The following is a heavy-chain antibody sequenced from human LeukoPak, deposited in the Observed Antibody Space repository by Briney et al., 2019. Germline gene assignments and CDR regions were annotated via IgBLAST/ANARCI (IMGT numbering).Heavy chain of an antibody. D-gene: IGHD2-2*01. CDR1: GGTLSSYA. CDR3: ARGEVVPAAIGAFDI. Sequence: SVKVSCKASGGTLSSYAISWVRQAPGQGLEWMGGIIPIFGAANYAQKFQGRVTITADKSTSTAYMELSSLRSEDTAVYYCARGEVVPAAIGAFDIWGQGTMVTVSS. J-gene: IGHJ3*02. CDR2: IIPIFGAA. V-gene: IGHV1-69*06.